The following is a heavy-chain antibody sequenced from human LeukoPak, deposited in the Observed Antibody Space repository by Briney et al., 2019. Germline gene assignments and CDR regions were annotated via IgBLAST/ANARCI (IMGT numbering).Heavy chain of an antibody. D-gene: IGHD6-19*01. CDR1: GYTFTGYY. CDR2: MNPNSGNT. CDR3: ARGLAAPPHFQH. J-gene: IGHJ1*01. Sequence: ASVKVSCKASGYTFTGYYMHWVRQATGQGLEWMGWMNPNSGNTGYAQKFQGRVTMTRNTSISTAYMELSSLRSEDTAVYYCARGLAAPPHFQHWGQGTLVTVSS. V-gene: IGHV1-8*02.